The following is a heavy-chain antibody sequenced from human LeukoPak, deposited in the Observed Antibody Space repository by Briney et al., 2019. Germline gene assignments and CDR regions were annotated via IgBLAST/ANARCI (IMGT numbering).Heavy chain of an antibody. CDR3: AREHCSGGSCYFTGWFDP. CDR1: GFTFSSYA. V-gene: IGHV3-30-3*01. CDR2: ISYDGSDK. D-gene: IGHD2-15*01. Sequence: GGSLRLSCAASGFTFSSYAMHWVRQAPGKGLEWVAVISYDGSDKYYADSVKGRFTISRDNSKNTLYLQMNSLRAEDTAVYYCAREHCSGGSCYFTGWFDPWGQGTLVTVSS. J-gene: IGHJ5*02.